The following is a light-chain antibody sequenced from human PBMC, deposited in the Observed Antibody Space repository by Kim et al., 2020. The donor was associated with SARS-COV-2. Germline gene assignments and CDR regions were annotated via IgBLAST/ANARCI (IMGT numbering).Light chain of an antibody. Sequence: SVSPGDRAARACRASERVATHLAGYPAKPGQPPRLLIYFAVTGATGVPARFSGSGSGTDFTLTISSLQSEDFAVYYCQQYNRWPTFGGGTKVDI. J-gene: IGKJ4*01. V-gene: IGKV3-15*01. CDR2: FAV. CDR3: QQYNRWPT. CDR1: ERVATH.